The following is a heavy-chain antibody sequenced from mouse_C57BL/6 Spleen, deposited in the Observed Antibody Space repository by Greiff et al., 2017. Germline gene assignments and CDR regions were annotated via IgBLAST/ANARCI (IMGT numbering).Heavy chain of an antibody. Sequence: EVMLVESGGGLVKPGGSLKLSCAASGFTFSDYGMHWVRQAPEKGLEWVAYISSGSSTIYYAGTVKGRFTISRDNAKNTLFLQMTSLRSVDTAVYYCARRGDGFYFDYWGQGTTLTVSS. V-gene: IGHV5-17*01. J-gene: IGHJ2*01. CDR2: ISSGSSTI. CDR1: GFTFSDYG. CDR3: ARRGDGFYFDY. D-gene: IGHD2-3*01.